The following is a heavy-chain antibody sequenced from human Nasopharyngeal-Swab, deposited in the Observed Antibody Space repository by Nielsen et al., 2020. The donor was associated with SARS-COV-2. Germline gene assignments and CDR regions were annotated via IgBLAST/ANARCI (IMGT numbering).Heavy chain of an antibody. CDR3: TRQPALLWDSSAYGMDV. CDR1: GFTFSGSA. J-gene: IGHJ6*02. V-gene: IGHV3-73*01. D-gene: IGHD3-10*01. CDR2: IRSKANSYAT. Sequence: GESLKISCAASGFTFSGSAMHWVRQASGKGLEWVGRIRSKANSYATAYAASVKGRFTISRDDSKNTAYLQMNSLKTEDTAVYYCTRQPALLWDSSAYGMDVWGQGTTVTVSS.